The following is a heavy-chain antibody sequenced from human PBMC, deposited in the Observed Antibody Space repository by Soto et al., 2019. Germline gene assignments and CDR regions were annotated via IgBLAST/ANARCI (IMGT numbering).Heavy chain of an antibody. CDR2: ISRSGIYL. V-gene: IGHV3-21*01. D-gene: IGHD4-17*01. CDR3: ARARYGDYSLDS. CDR1: GFTFSDYT. J-gene: IGHJ4*02. Sequence: EVQLVESGGGLVKPGGALRLSCAASGFTFSDYTMNWVRQAPGKGLEWVSSISRSGIYLYNVDSVKGRFTISRDNAENSLYLQLTSLRAEDTAVYYCARARYGDYSLDSWGQGTLVTVSS.